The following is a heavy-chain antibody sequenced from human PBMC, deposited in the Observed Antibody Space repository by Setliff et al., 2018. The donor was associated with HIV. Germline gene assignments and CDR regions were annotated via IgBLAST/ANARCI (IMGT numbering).Heavy chain of an antibody. CDR1: GGSFTSRSYY. J-gene: IGHJ3*02. CDR2: IFYSGIT. D-gene: IGHD3-3*01. V-gene: IGHV4-39*01. CDR3: ARSKTFYDFWGGYYTHGAFKI. Sequence: TSETLSLTCTVSGGSFTSRSYYWGWIRQPPGKGLEWIGSIFYSGITYYNPSLKSRVTISVDTSKNQLSLNLTSVTAADTAVYYCARSKTFYDFWGGYYTHGAFKIWGLGTMVTVSS.